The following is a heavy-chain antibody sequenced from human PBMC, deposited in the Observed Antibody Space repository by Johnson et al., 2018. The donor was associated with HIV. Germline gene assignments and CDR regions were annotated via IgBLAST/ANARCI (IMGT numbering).Heavy chain of an antibody. CDR2: ISYDGANK. Sequence: QVQLVESGGGVVRPGGSLRLSCAASGFTFDDYAMSWVRQAPGQGLEWVTHISYDGANKYYSGSVRGRFTISRDNSRNTLNLQMDSLREDDTAVYYCAKDLDRELLALWAFHTWGQGTVVTVSS. D-gene: IGHD2-8*02. CDR1: GFTFDDYA. V-gene: IGHV3-30*18. J-gene: IGHJ3*02. CDR3: AKDLDRELLALWAFHT.